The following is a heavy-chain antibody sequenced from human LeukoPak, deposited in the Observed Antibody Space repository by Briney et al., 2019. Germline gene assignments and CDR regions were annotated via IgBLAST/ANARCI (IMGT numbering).Heavy chain of an antibody. CDR3: ARAIVSKGYYYYYYMDV. Sequence: SETLSLTCTVSGGSISSYYWSWIRQPAGKGLEWIGRIYTSGSTNYNPSLKSRVTMSVDTSKNQFSLKLSSVTAADTAVYYWARAIVSKGYYYYYYMDVWGKRTTGTVSS. CDR2: IYTSGST. D-gene: IGHD2-15*01. V-gene: IGHV4-4*07. CDR1: GGSISSYY. J-gene: IGHJ6*03.